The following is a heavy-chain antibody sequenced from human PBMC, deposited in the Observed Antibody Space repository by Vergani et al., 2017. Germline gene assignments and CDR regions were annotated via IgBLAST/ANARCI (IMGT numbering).Heavy chain of an antibody. CDR2: ISWDGGST. CDR3: AKGGDSSSSGDLDY. Sequence: EVQLVESGGVVVQPGGSLRLSCAASGFTFDDYTMHWVRQAPGKGLELVSLISWDGGSTYYADSVKGRFTISRDNSKNSLYLQMNSLRTEDTALYYCAKGGDSSSSGDLDYWGQGTLVTVSS. D-gene: IGHD6-6*01. CDR1: GFTFDDYT. J-gene: IGHJ4*02. V-gene: IGHV3-43*01.